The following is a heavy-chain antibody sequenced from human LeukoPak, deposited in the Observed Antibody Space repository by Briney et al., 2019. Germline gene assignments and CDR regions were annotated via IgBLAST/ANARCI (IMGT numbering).Heavy chain of an antibody. Sequence: SETLSLTCTVSGGSFSSSSYYWGWIRQPPGKGLEWIGSIYYSGSTYYNPSLKSRVTISVDTSKNQFSLKLSSVTAADTAVYYCASLATTVTIGSRYFDLWGRGTLVTVS. V-gene: IGHV4-39*07. D-gene: IGHD4-17*01. CDR1: GGSFSSSSYY. CDR3: ASLATTVTIGSRYFDL. J-gene: IGHJ2*01. CDR2: IYYSGST.